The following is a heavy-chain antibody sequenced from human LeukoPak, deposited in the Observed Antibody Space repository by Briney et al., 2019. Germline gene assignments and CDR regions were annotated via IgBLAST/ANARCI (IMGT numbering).Heavy chain of an antibody. V-gene: IGHV4-59*08. D-gene: IGHD4-23*01. CDR1: GGSISSYY. CDR2: IYYSGTT. Sequence: SETLSLTCTVSGGSISSYYWSWIRQPPGKGLEWIGYIYYSGTTNYNPSLKSRVSISLGTSKNQFSLKLSSVTAADTAVYYCARHGGYSGNPMPFDSWGQGTLVTVSS. CDR3: ARHGGYSGNPMPFDS. J-gene: IGHJ4*02.